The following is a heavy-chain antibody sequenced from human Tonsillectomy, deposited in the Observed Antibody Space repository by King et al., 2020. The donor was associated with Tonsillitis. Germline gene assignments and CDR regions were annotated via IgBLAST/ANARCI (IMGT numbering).Heavy chain of an antibody. V-gene: IGHV3-9*01. CDR2: ISWNSGSI. J-gene: IGHJ6*02. CDR1: GFTFDDYA. D-gene: IGHD6-13*01. CDR3: ANESWGYYYYGMVV. Sequence: VQLVQSGGGLVQPGRSLRLSCAASGFTFDDYAMHWVRQAPGKGLEWVSGISWNSGSIGYADSVKGRFTISRDNAKNSLYLQMNSLRAEDTALYYCANESWGYYYYGMVVWGQGTTGTVSS.